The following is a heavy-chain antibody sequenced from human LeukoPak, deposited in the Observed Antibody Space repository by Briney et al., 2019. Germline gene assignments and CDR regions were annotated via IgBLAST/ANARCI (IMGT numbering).Heavy chain of an antibody. CDR2: ISSSGSTI. J-gene: IGHJ4*02. CDR3: ARTTYCGGDCSLPDDY. Sequence: GGSLRLSCAASGFTFSDYYMSWIRQAPGKGLEWVSYISSSGSTIYYADSVKGRFTISGDNAKNSLYLQMNSLRAEDTAVYYCARTTYCGGDCSLPDDYWGQGTLVTVSS. CDR1: GFTFSDYY. V-gene: IGHV3-11*04. D-gene: IGHD2-21*02.